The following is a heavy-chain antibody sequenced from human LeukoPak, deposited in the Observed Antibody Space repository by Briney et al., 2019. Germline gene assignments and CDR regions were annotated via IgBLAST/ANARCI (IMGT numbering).Heavy chain of an antibody. Sequence: PGGSLRLSCAASGFTFSSYDMRWVRQATGKGLEWVSAIGTAGDTHYPGSVKGRFTISRENAKKSLYLQMNSLRAGDTAVYYCARGSGGAFDIWGQGTMVTVSS. V-gene: IGHV3-13*01. CDR1: GFTFSSYD. CDR2: IGTAGDT. D-gene: IGHD3-16*01. J-gene: IGHJ3*02. CDR3: ARGSGGAFDI.